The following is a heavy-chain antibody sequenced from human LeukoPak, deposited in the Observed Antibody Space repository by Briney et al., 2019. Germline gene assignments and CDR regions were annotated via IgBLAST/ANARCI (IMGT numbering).Heavy chain of an antibody. V-gene: IGHV4-39*07. CDR3: ARGASEAVAFDI. J-gene: IGHJ3*02. D-gene: IGHD4-17*01. CDR1: GGSISSSSYY. Sequence: SETLSLTCTVSGGSISSSSYYWGWIRQPPGKGLEWIGSIYYSGTTYYNPSLKSRGTISVETSKNQLSLKLSAVTAADTAVYYCARGASEAVAFDIWGQGTMVTVSS. CDR2: IYYSGTT.